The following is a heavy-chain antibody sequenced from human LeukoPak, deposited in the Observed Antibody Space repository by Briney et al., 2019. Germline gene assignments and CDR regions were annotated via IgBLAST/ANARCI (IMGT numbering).Heavy chain of an antibody. V-gene: IGHV3-30*04. D-gene: IGHD1-7*01. CDR3: ARDYAGTTDY. Sequence: GGSLRLSCAASGFTFSSYAMHWVRQAPGKGLEWVAVISYDGSNKYYADSVKGRFTISRDNSKNTLYLQMNSLRAEDTAVYYCARDYAGTTDYWGQGTLVTVSS. J-gene: IGHJ4*02. CDR2: ISYDGSNK. CDR1: GFTFSSYA.